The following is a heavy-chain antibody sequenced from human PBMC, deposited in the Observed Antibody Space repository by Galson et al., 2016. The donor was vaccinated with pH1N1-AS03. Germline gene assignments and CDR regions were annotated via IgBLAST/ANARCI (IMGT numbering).Heavy chain of an antibody. J-gene: IGHJ4*02. CDR2: IRSDGSTE. Sequence: SLRLSCAASGFFFNDFGIHWVRQAPGKGLEWVAFIRSDGSTEYSPDPVKGRFTISRDKSRNTVYLQLNSLRSEDTAFYYGAKDDGLGGERAYWGQGTLVTASS. D-gene: IGHD3-10*01. V-gene: IGHV3-30*02. CDR3: AKDDGLGGERAY. CDR1: GFFFNDFG.